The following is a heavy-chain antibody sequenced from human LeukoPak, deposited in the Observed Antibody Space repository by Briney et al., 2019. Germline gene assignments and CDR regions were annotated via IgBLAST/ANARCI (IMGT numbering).Heavy chain of an antibody. Sequence: SETLSLTCTVSGGSISSYYWSWIRQPPGKGLEWIGYIYYSGSTNYNPSLKSRVAISVDTSKNQFSLKLSSVTAADTAVYYCARAGCGGDCYLDYWGQGTLVTVSS. J-gene: IGHJ4*02. CDR3: ARAGCGGDCYLDY. CDR1: GGSISSYY. V-gene: IGHV4-59*01. D-gene: IGHD2-21*01. CDR2: IYYSGST.